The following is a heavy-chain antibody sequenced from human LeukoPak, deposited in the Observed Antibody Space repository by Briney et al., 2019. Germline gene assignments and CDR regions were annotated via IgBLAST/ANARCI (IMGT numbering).Heavy chain of an antibody. CDR3: AAVIDY. Sequence: GGTLRLSCAASGFTFSSYEMNWIRQAPGKGLEWISYISNSGSTKYYADSVKGRFTISRDNAKNSLYLQMNSLRAEDTAVYYCAAVIDYWGQGTLVTVSS. CDR1: GFTFSSYE. J-gene: IGHJ4*02. V-gene: IGHV3-48*03. CDR2: ISNSGSTK.